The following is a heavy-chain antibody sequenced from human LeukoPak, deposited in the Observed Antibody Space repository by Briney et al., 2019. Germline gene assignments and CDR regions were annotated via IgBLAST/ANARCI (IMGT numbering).Heavy chain of an antibody. CDR1: GGSISSSSYY. V-gene: IGHV4-39*02. Sequence: PETLSLTCTVSGGSISSSSYYWGWIRQPPGKGLEWIGSIYYSGSTYYNPSLKSRVTISVDTSKNQFSLKLSSVTAADTAVYYCARDYSNQRGFDYWGQGTLVTVSS. J-gene: IGHJ4*02. D-gene: IGHD4-11*01. CDR2: IYYSGST. CDR3: ARDYSNQRGFDY.